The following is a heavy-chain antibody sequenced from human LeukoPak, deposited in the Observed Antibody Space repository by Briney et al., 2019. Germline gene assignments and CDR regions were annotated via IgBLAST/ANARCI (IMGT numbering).Heavy chain of an antibody. CDR2: ISGSSGLT. V-gene: IGHV3-23*01. CDR3: ARFSGSNLFAY. J-gene: IGHJ4*02. D-gene: IGHD1-26*01. CDR1: GFTFSNYA. Sequence: GGSLRLSCAASGFTFSNYAMSWVRQAPGRGLEWVSAISGSSGLTYYADSVKGRFTISRDNAKNSLYLQMNSLRAEDTAVYYCARFSGSNLFAYWGQGTLVTVSS.